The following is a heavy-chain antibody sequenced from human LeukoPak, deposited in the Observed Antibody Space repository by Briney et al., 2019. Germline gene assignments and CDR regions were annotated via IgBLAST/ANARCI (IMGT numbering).Heavy chain of an antibody. Sequence: KPSETLSLTCTVSGDSISNSGYYWGWIRQSPGKGLEWIGSVYYSRGTYYNPSLKSRVTLSVDTSKNQFSLRLSSVTATDTAVYYCARQSTIAAARIDPWGQGTLVTVSS. CDR2: VYYSRGT. CDR1: GDSISNSGYY. V-gene: IGHV4-39*01. J-gene: IGHJ5*02. CDR3: ARQSTIAAARIDP. D-gene: IGHD6-25*01.